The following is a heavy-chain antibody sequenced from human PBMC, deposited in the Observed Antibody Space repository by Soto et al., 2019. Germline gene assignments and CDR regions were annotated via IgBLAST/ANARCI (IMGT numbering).Heavy chain of an antibody. Sequence: QLQLQESGSGLVKPSQTLSLTCAVSGGSISSGGYSWSWIRQPPGKGLEWIGYIHHSGSTYYNPSLKSRVTISVDRSKNQFSLKLSSVTAADTAVYYCARAPDYGDYASYFDYWGQGTLVTVSS. D-gene: IGHD4-17*01. CDR2: IHHSGST. J-gene: IGHJ4*02. V-gene: IGHV4-30-2*01. CDR1: GGSISSGGYS. CDR3: ARAPDYGDYASYFDY.